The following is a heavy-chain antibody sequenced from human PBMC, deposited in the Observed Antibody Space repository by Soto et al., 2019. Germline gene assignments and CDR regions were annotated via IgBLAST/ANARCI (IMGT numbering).Heavy chain of an antibody. J-gene: IGHJ4*02. CDR1: GYTFSNYY. CDR2: INPSGGRT. V-gene: IGHV1-46*03. D-gene: IGHD5-12*01. CDR3: ARDRDGYNVAFDY. Sequence: QVQLVQSGAEVKKPGASVKVSCKASGYTFSNYYMHWVRQAPGQGLEWVGIINPSGGRTSYGQKFQGRVTMHRDRSTGTVFMELRTLRSADTAVYYCARDRDGYNVAFDYWGQGTLVTVSS.